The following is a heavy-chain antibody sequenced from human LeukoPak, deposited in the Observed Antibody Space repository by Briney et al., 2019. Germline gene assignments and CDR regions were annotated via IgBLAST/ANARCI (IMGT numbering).Heavy chain of an antibody. D-gene: IGHD5-24*01. CDR3: AKKVRDGNHPFDY. CDR2: LSGSGDRT. V-gene: IGHV3-23*01. Sequence: GGSLRLSCAASGFTFSTYSMNWVRQAPGKGLEWVSILSGSGDRTYYADSVKGRFTISRDNSKNTLFLQMNSLRAEDTAVYYCAKKVRDGNHPFDYWGQGTLVTVSS. J-gene: IGHJ4*02. CDR1: GFTFSTYS.